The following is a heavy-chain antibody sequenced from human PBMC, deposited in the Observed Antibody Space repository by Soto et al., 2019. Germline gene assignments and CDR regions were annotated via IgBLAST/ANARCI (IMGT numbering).Heavy chain of an antibody. CDR1: GGSISSGDYY. D-gene: IGHD6-13*01. J-gene: IGHJ5*02. Sequence: SETLSLTCTVSGGSISSGDYYWSWIRQPPGKGLEWIGYIYYSGSTYYNPSLKSRVTISVDTSKNQFSLKLSSVTAAVTAVYYCARERPDGSRXDPWGQGTLVTVS. CDR2: IYYSGST. CDR3: ARERPDGSRXDP. V-gene: IGHV4-30-4*01.